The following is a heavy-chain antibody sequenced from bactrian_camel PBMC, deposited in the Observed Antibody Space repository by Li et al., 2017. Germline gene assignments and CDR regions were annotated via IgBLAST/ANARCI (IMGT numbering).Heavy chain of an antibody. Sequence: HVQLVESGGALVQPGGSLRLSCAASGNTGDATCMGWFRQAPGKEREVVASIDSDGSTVYADSVKGRFTISADNAKNTLYLQMNSLKSEDTALYYCATAGGWSAYWGRGTQVTVS. CDR3: ATAGGWSAY. CDR1: GNTGDATC. D-gene: IGHD6*01. CDR2: IDSDGST. J-gene: IGHJ4*01. V-gene: IGHV3S53*01.